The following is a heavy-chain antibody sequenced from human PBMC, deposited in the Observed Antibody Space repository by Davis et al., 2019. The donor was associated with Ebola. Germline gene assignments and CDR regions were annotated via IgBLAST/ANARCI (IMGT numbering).Heavy chain of an antibody. D-gene: IGHD1-1*01. CDR2: INPHNGNT. Sequence: ASVKVSCKASGYTFTNYGITWVRQAPGQGLEWMGWINPHNGNTNYAQNVLGRVTMTTDTSTSTAYMEVGSLRSDDTAVYYCARAQFPTTSDHWGQGTLVTVSS. CDR3: ARAQFPTTSDH. J-gene: IGHJ4*02. V-gene: IGHV1-18*04. CDR1: GYTFTNYG.